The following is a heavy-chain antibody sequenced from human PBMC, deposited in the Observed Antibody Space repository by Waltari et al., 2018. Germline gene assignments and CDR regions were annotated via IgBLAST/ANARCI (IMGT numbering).Heavy chain of an antibody. CDR3: GRIAFGDEGGYFQY. D-gene: IGHD4-17*01. Sequence: QLQLQASGPGLVKPSETLSLTCTVSGGSISTNYNWGWIRQPPGKGLEWVGNMQYRGSKFYNPSLESRVTISLDTWKNQFSLRLSSVGAADTAVYFCGRIAFGDEGGYFQYWGQGTLVTVSS. J-gene: IGHJ1*01. V-gene: IGHV4-39*01. CDR1: GGSISTNYN. CDR2: MQYRGSK.